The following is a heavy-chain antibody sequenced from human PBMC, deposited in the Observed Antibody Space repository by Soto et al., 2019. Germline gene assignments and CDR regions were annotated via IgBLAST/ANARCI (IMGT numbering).Heavy chain of an antibody. J-gene: IGHJ6*03. CDR2: INPNGGVT. Sequence: QVQLVQSGAEVRKPGASVTVSCRSSGDSFNDYYIHWVRQAPGQGFEGMGWINPNGGVTKYAQKFEGWVSMTRDTSISTVYMQLSRLRSDDTAVYYCARESGGATATLDYYYFYMDVWGTGTTVTVSS. V-gene: IGHV1-2*04. D-gene: IGHD5-12*01. CDR3: ARESGGATATLDYYYFYMDV. CDR1: GDSFNDYY.